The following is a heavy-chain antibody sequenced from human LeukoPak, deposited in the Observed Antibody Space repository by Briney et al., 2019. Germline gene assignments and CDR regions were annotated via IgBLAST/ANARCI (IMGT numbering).Heavy chain of an antibody. Sequence: GESLKISCKSSGYTFSNFWIGWVRQMPRKGLEWMGIIYPGDSDTRYSPSFQGQVTISVDKSITTAYLQWSSLKASDTAIYYCARQNASSGFRHFDYWGQGTLVTVSS. CDR3: ARQNASSGFRHFDY. D-gene: IGHD3-22*01. V-gene: IGHV5-51*01. J-gene: IGHJ4*02. CDR1: GYTFSNFW. CDR2: IYPGDSDT.